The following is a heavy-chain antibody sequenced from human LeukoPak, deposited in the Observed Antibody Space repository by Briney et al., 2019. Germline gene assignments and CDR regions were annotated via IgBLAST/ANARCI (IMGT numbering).Heavy chain of an antibody. CDR1: GFTFGSYW. CDR2: INSDGSST. Sequence: PGGSLRLSCAASGFTFGSYWIHWVRQAPGKGLVWVSRINSDGSSTIYADSVKGRFSISRDNAKNMVYLQMNSLRAEDTAVYYCTSEILVGRQHLISIFDYWGQGSLVTVPS. V-gene: IGHV3-74*01. CDR3: TSEILVGRQHLISIFDY. J-gene: IGHJ4*02. D-gene: IGHD6-13*01.